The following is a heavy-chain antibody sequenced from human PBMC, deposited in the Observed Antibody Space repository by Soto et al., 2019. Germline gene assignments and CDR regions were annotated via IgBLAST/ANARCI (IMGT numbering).Heavy chain of an antibody. CDR3: ASLSSSSFDY. V-gene: IGHV4-34*01. CDR2: INHSGST. Sequence: SETLSLTCAVYGGSFSGYYWSWIRQPPGKGLEWIGEINHSGSTNYNPSLKSRVTISVDTSKNQFSLKLSSVTAADTAVYYCASLSSSSFDYWGQGTLVTVSS. CDR1: GGSFSGYY. J-gene: IGHJ4*02. D-gene: IGHD6-6*01.